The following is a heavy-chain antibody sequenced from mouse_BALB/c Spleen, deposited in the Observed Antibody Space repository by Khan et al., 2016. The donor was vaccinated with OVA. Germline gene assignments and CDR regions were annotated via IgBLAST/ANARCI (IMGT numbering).Heavy chain of an antibody. V-gene: IGHV2-6-1*01. CDR3: ARQPYYHYYIMDY. CDR1: GFSLTNYG. CDR2: IWSDGSA. Sequence: VKLMESGPGLVAPSQSLSITCTISGFSLTNYGVHWVRQPPGKGLEWLVVIWSDGSATYNSALKSRLSISKDNSKNQVFLKMNSLQTDDTAMYYWARQPYYHYYIMDYWGQGTSVTVAS. J-gene: IGHJ4*01. D-gene: IGHD2-10*01.